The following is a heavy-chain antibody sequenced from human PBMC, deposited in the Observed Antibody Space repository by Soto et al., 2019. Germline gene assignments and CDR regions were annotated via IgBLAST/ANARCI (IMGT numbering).Heavy chain of an antibody. CDR1: GYTFTSYY. Sequence: ASVKVSCKASGYTFTSYYMHWVRQAPGQGLEWMGIINPSGGSTSYAQKFQGRVTMTRDTSTSTVYMELSGLRSEDTAVYYCATGADIAEAGVTEWFVTWGQGTLVTVSS. J-gene: IGHJ5*02. CDR2: INPSGGST. CDR3: ATGADIAEAGVTEWFVT. V-gene: IGHV1-46*01. D-gene: IGHD6-13*01.